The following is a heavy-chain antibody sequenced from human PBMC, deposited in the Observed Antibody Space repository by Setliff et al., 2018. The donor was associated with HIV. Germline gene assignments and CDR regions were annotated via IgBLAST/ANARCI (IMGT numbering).Heavy chain of an antibody. CDR3: ARLRGLTIFGAPEGPFDY. D-gene: IGHD3-3*01. CDR1: GYTFTSYG. J-gene: IGHJ4*02. CDR2: ISAYNGNT. V-gene: IGHV1-18*01. Sequence: ASVKVSCKASGYTFTSYGISWVRQAPGQGLEWMGWISAYNGNTNYAQKLQGRVTMTTDTSTSTAYMELRSLRSDDTAVYYCARLRGLTIFGAPEGPFDYWGQGTLVTVSS.